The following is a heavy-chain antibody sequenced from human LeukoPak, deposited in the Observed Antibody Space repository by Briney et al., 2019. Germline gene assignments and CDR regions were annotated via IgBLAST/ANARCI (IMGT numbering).Heavy chain of an antibody. CDR1: GYSFTSYW. V-gene: IGHV5-51*01. CDR3: ARHSASCSTSCYMDY. J-gene: IGHJ4*02. Sequence: GESLKISCKGSGYSFTSYWIGWVRQLPGKGLEWMGMIYPGDSDTRYSPSFQGQVTISADKSNSTAYLQWSSLKASDTAMYYCARHSASCSTSCYMDYWGQGTLVTVSS. D-gene: IGHD2-2*02. CDR2: IYPGDSDT.